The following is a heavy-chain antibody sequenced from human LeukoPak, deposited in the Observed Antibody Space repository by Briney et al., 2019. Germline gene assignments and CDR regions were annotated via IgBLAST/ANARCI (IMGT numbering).Heavy chain of an antibody. V-gene: IGHV3-7*01. J-gene: IGHJ4*02. Sequence: AGGSLRLSCAASGFTFSNYWMTWVRQAPGKGLEWVAHMNQDGSEEHYMDSVKARFTISRDNAKNSLSLQMNSLRAEDTAVYYCVRDGGVSGYDLLDYWGRGTLVTVSS. CDR2: MNQDGSEE. D-gene: IGHD5-12*01. CDR3: VRDGGVSGYDLLDY. CDR1: GFTFSNYW.